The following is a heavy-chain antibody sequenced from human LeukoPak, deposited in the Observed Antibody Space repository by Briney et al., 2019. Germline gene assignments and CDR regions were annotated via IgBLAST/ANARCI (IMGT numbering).Heavy chain of an antibody. J-gene: IGHJ4*02. CDR2: ISYDGSNK. V-gene: IGHV3-30*18. CDR1: GFTFSSYG. D-gene: IGHD3-3*01. Sequence: PGGSLRLSCAASGFTFSSYGMHWVRQAPGKGLEWVAVISYDGSNKYYADSVKGRFTISRDNSKNTLYLQMNSLRAEDTAVYYCAKDPGYDFWSAYYTDYWGQGTLVTVSS. CDR3: AKDPGYDFWSAYYTDY.